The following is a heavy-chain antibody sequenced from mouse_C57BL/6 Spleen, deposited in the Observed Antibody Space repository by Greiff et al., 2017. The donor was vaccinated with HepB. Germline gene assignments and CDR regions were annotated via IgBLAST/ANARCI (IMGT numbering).Heavy chain of an antibody. J-gene: IGHJ3*01. CDR2: IDPSDSET. V-gene: IGHV1-52*01. CDR3: ARPYGNYGAWFAY. Sequence: VQLQQPGAELVRPGSSVKLSCKASGYTFTSYWMHWVKQRPIQGLEWIGNIDPSDSETHYNQKFKDKATLTVDKSSSTAYMQLSSLTSEDSAVYYCARPYGNYGAWFAYWGQGTLVTVSA. CDR1: GYTFTSYW. D-gene: IGHD2-1*01.